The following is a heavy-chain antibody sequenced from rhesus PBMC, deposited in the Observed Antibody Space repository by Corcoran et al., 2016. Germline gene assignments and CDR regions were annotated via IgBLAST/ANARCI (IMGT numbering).Heavy chain of an antibody. Sequence: QVQLVQSGAEVKKPGASVKVSGKASGITFGSHDTSWVRQARAQGLEWVGVIIPLFGKTNYAEKVQGRVTITAYTSTSTAYMELSSLRSEDTAVYYCARGGVTRRGLDSWGQGVVVTVSS. D-gene: IGHD3-9*01. CDR3: ARGGVTRRGLDS. CDR2: IIPLFGKT. CDR1: GITFGSHD. V-gene: IGHV1-198*02. J-gene: IGHJ6*01.